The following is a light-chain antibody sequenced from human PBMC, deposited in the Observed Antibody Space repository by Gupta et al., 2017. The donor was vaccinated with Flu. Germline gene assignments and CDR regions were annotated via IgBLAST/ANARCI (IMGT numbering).Light chain of an antibody. J-gene: IGKJ1*01. CDR1: QGIRNE. CDR2: AAS. V-gene: IGKV1-6*01. Sequence: PSSLSASVGDRVTITCRASQGIRNELGWYQQKPWKVPKLLIYAASSLQSGVPSRFSGSGSGTDFTLTINILQPEDFATYYCRQDDTYPRTFGQGTRVEI. CDR3: RQDDTYPRT.